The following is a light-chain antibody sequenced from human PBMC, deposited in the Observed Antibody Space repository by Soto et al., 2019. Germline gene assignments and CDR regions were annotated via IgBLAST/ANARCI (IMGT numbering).Light chain of an antibody. CDR1: QDISSH. CDR3: QQVKTYPLT. V-gene: IGKV1-9*01. Sequence: DIQLTQSPSFLSASVGDRVTITCRASQDISSHLPWYQQKPGKAPKLLIYAASTLQSGVPSGFGGSGSGTEFTRTITRLQPADFATYYYQQVKTYPLTFGGGTKVEIK. J-gene: IGKJ4*01. CDR2: AAS.